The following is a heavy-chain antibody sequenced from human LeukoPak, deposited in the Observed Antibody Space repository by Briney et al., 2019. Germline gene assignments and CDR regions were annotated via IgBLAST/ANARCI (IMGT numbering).Heavy chain of an antibody. CDR2: IYSGGST. CDR3: ARDSTQYYYGAFDI. CDR1: GFTVSSNY. D-gene: IGHD3-10*01. J-gene: IGHJ3*02. Sequence: PGGSLRLSCAASGFTVSSNYMSWVRQAPGKGLEWVSVIYSGGSTYYADSVKGRFTISRDNSKNTLYLQMNSLRAEDTAVYYCARDSTQYYYGAFDIWGQGTMVTVSS. V-gene: IGHV3-53*01.